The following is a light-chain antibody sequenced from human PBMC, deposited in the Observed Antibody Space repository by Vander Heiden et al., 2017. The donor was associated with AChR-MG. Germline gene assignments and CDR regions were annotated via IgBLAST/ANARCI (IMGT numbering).Light chain of an antibody. CDR2: DNN. Sequence: QSVLTQPPSVSAAPGQKVTISCPGSRSNIGNNYVSWYQQFPGTAPKLLIYDNNKRPSGIPDRFSGSKSGTSATLGITGLQTGDEADYYCGTWDSSLSAFVVFGGGTKLTVL. V-gene: IGLV1-51*01. J-gene: IGLJ2*01. CDR1: RSNIGNNY. CDR3: GTWDSSLSAFVV.